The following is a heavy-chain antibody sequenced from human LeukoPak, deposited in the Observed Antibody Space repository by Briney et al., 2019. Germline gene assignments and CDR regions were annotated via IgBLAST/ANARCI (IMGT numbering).Heavy chain of an antibody. CDR2: ISGSGRST. CDR1: GFTFSNYA. D-gene: IGHD3-9*01. CDR3: ARWALDRPFDY. V-gene: IGHV3-23*01. Sequence: GGSLRLSCAASGFTFSNYAMTWVRQAPGKGLEWVSVISGSGRSTYYADSVKGRFTISRDNAKNSLYLQMNSLRAEDTAVYYCARWALDRPFDYWGQGTLVTVSS. J-gene: IGHJ4*02.